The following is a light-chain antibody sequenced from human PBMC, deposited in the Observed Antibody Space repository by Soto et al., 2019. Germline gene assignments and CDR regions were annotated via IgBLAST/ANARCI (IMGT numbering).Light chain of an antibody. V-gene: IGLV2-14*01. CDR1: SSDFGDYDY. J-gene: IGLJ1*01. CDR3: SSYTGSSTLV. CDR2: EVS. Sequence: QSVLTQPASVSGSPGQSITISCTGTSSDFGDYDYVSWYLQHPGKVPKLMIYEVSNRPSGVSNRFSGSKSGNTASLTISGLQAEDEADYYCSSYTGSSTLVFGTATKVTGL.